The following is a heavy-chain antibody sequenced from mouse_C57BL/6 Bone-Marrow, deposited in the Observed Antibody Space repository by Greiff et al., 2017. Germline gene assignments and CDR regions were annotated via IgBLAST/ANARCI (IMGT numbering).Heavy chain of an antibody. CDR3: ARAHFYDGYYGYFDY. Sequence: VQLQQSVAELVRPGASVKLSCTASGFNIKNTYMHWVKQRPEQGLEWIGRIDPANGNTKYAPKFQGKATITADKSSNTAYLQLSSLTSEDTAIYYCARAHFYDGYYGYFDYWGQGTTLTVSS. V-gene: IGHV14-3*01. CDR1: GFNIKNTY. D-gene: IGHD2-3*01. CDR2: IDPANGNT. J-gene: IGHJ2*01.